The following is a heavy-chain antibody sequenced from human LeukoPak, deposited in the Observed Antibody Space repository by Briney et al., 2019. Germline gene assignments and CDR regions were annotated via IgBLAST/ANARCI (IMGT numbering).Heavy chain of an antibody. J-gene: IGHJ6*03. CDR1: GFTFSSYG. D-gene: IGHD2-21*01. V-gene: IGHV3-23*01. CDR3: AKGLFGAYYYYMDV. Sequence: PGGSLRLSCAASGFTFSSYGMSWVRQAPGKGLEWVSAISGSGGSTYYADSVKGRFTISRDNSKNTLYLQMNSLRAEDTAVYYCAKGLFGAYYYYMDVWGKGTTVTISS. CDR2: ISGSGGST.